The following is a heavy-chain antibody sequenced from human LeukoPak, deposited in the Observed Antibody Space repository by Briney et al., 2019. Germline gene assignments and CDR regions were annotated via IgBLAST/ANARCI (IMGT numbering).Heavy chain of an antibody. V-gene: IGHV3-30*18. CDR3: AKDGGNYYIDY. Sequence: PGGPLRLSCAASGVTFSSYVMHWVRQALGKGLEWMAFISHDGSTKLYADSVKGRFTISRDNSKNTMFLQMNSLRPEDTAVYFCAKDGGNYYIDYWGQGTLVTVSS. J-gene: IGHJ4*02. CDR2: ISHDGSTK. CDR1: GVTFSSYV. D-gene: IGHD4-23*01.